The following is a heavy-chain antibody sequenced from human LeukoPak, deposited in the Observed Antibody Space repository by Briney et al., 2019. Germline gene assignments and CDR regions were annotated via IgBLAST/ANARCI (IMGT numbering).Heavy chain of an antibody. D-gene: IGHD3-10*01. CDR3: AREAAYYGSGGWLDY. J-gene: IGHJ4*02. Sequence: SETLSLTCAVYGGSFSGYYWSWIRQPPGKGLEWIGEINHSGSTNYNPSLKSRVTISVDTSKNQFSLKLSSVTAADTAVYYCAREAAYYGSGGWLDYWAREPWSPSPQ. V-gene: IGHV4-34*01. CDR2: INHSGST. CDR1: GGSFSGYY.